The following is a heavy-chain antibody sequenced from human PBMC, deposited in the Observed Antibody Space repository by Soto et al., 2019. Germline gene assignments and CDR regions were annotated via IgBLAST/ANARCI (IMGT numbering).Heavy chain of an antibody. CDR3: AREIFGVIISGGRDAFDI. D-gene: IGHD3-3*01. V-gene: IGHV1-69*13. CDR1: GGTFSTYA. J-gene: IGHJ3*02. CDR2: IIPIFGTA. Sequence: VASVKVSCKASGGTFSTYAISWVRQAPGQGLEWTGGIIPIFGTAKYAQKFQGRVTITADESTSTAYMELSSLRSEDTAVYYCAREIFGVIISGGRDAFDIWGQGTMVTVSS.